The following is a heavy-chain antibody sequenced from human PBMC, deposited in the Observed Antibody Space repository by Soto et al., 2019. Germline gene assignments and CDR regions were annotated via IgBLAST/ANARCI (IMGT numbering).Heavy chain of an antibody. V-gene: IGHV4-39*01. J-gene: IGHJ6*03. Sequence: SETLSLTCTVSGGSISSSSYYWGWIRQPPGKGLEWIGSIYYSGSTYYNPSLKSRVTISVDTSKNQFSLKLSSVTAADTAVYYCARSYGVGESNYYYYYYMDVWGKGTTVTVSS. CDR3: ARSYGVGESNYYYYYYMDV. CDR2: IYYSGST. D-gene: IGHD3-10*01. CDR1: GGSISSSSYY.